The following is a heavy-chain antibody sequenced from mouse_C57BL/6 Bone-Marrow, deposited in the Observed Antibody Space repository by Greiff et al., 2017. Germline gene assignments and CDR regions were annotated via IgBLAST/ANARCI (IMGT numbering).Heavy chain of an antibody. CDR2: INPYNGGT. Sequence: VQLQQSGPVLVKPGASVKMSCKASGYTFTDYYMNWVKQSHGKSLEWIGVINPYNGGTSYNQTFKGKATLTVDKSSSTAYMERNSLTSEDSAVYYGARGGLLLRSMDYWGQGTSVTVAS. CDR1: GYTFTDYY. J-gene: IGHJ4*01. CDR3: ARGGLLLRSMDY. V-gene: IGHV1-19*01. D-gene: IGHD1-1*01.